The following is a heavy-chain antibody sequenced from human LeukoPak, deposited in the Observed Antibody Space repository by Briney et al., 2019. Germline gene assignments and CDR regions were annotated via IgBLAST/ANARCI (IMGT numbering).Heavy chain of an antibody. CDR1: GYTFTGYY. CDR3: ARDRIRGFDWLLSRFDY. CDR2: INPNSGGT. V-gene: IGHV1-2*02. D-gene: IGHD3-9*01. Sequence: GASVKVSCKASGYTFTGYYMHWVRQAPGQGLEWMGWINPNSGGTDYAQKFQGRVTMTRDTSISTAYMEVSRLRSDDTAVYYCARDRIRGFDWLLSRFDYWGQGTLVTVSS. J-gene: IGHJ4*02.